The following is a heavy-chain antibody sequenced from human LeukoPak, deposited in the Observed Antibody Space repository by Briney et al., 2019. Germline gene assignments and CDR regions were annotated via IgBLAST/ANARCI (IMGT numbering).Heavy chain of an antibody. D-gene: IGHD6-19*01. J-gene: IGHJ4*02. CDR1: GHNFASYW. CDR2: IYPGDSDT. V-gene: IGHV5-51*01. CDR3: ATSSSGWYYYFDY. Sequence: GESLKISCKDSGHNFASYWIAWVRQMPGKGLEWMGIIYPGDSDTRYSPSFQGQVTISADKSISTAYPQWSSLKASDTAMYYCATSSSGWYYYFDYWGQGALVTVSS.